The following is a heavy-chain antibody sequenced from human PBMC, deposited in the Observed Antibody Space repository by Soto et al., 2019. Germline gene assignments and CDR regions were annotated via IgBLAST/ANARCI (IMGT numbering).Heavy chain of an antibody. CDR2: ISAYNGNT. Sequence: ASVKVSCKASGYTFTSYGISWVRQAPGQGLEWMGWISAYNGNTNYAQKLHGRVTMTTDTSTSTAYMELRSLRSDDTAVYYCARDPSSGWYFDYWGQGTLVTVSS. J-gene: IGHJ4*02. V-gene: IGHV1-18*04. D-gene: IGHD6-19*01. CDR1: GYTFTSYG. CDR3: ARDPSSGWYFDY.